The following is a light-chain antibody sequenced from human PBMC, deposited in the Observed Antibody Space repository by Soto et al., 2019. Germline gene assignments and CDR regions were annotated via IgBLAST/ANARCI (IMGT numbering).Light chain of an antibody. J-gene: IGLJ2*01. Sequence: QAVVTQPPSASASLGASVTLTCTLSSGYSNYKVDWYQQRPGKGPRFVMRVGTGGIVGSKGDGIPDRFSVLGSGLNRYLTIKNIQEEDESDYHCGADHGSGSNFVVVGGGTKLTVL. CDR1: SGYSNYK. CDR2: VGTGGIVG. CDR3: GADHGSGSNFVV. V-gene: IGLV9-49*01.